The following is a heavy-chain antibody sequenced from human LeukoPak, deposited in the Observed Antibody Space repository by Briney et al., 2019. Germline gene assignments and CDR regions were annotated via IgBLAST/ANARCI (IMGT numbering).Heavy chain of an antibody. CDR2: IKQDGSEK. CDR3: ARDREGSFYGDYFDY. D-gene: IGHD4-17*01. J-gene: IGHJ4*02. V-gene: IGHV3-7*01. Sequence: GGSLRPSCAASGFTFSSYWMSWVRQAPGKGLEWVANIKQDGSEKYYVDSVKGRFTISRDNAKNSLYLQMNSLRAEDTAVYYCARDREGSFYGDYFDYWGQGTLVTVSS. CDR1: GFTFSSYW.